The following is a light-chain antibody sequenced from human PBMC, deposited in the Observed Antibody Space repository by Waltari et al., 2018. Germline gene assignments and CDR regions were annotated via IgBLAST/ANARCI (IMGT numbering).Light chain of an antibody. CDR2: WAS. J-gene: IGKJ1*01. CDR3: QQYYALPRT. CDR1: QSVLYSSNNKNY. V-gene: IGKV4-1*01. Sequence: DIVMTQSPDSLAVSLGERATINCKSSQSVLYSSNNKNYLAWYQQKPGQPPKVLIYWASVRESGVPDRFRGSGSGTDFTLTITSLQAEDVAVYYCQQYYALPRTFGQGTKVEI.